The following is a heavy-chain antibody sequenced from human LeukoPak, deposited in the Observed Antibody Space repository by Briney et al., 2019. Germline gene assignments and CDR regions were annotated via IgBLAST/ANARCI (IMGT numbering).Heavy chain of an antibody. CDR2: IHTSGTT. J-gene: IGHJ5*02. Sequence: SETLSLTCTVSGGSMSDYYWSFIRQPAGKGLEWIGRIHTSGTTYFNPSLKSRVTMSVDTSKNQFSLRLTSMTAADTAVYFCARGDYYGGGGRNWFDPWGQGTLVTVSS. CDR3: ARGDYYGGGGRNWFDP. CDR1: GGSMSDYY. D-gene: IGHD4-23*01. V-gene: IGHV4-4*07.